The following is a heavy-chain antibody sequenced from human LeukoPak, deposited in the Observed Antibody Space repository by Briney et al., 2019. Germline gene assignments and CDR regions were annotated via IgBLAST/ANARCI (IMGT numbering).Heavy chain of an antibody. D-gene: IGHD3-9*01. J-gene: IGHJ4*02. Sequence: ASVKVSCKASGYTFTSYAMHWVRQAPGQRLEWMGWINAGNGNTKYSQKFQGRVTITRDTSASTAYMELSSLRSEDTAVYYCAREPLELRYFDWPIDYWGQGTLVTVSS. CDR2: INAGNGNT. CDR3: AREPLELRYFDWPIDY. CDR1: GYTFTSYA. V-gene: IGHV1-3*01.